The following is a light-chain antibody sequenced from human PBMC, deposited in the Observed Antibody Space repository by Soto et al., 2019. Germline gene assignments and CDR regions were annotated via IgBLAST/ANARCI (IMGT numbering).Light chain of an antibody. CDR2: EVS. J-gene: IGLJ1*01. CDR1: SSDVGGYHY. CDR3: SSYAGSTYV. V-gene: IGLV2-8*01. Sequence: QSALTQPPSASGSPGQSVTISCTGTSSDVGGYHYVSWYQQHPGKAPKLMIYEVSKRPSGVPDRFSCSKSGNTASLTVSGLQAEDEADYYCSSYAGSTYVVGTGTKLTVL.